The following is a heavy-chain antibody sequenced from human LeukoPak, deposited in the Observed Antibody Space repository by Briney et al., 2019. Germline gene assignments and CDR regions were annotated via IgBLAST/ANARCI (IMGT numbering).Heavy chain of an antibody. J-gene: IGHJ4*02. Sequence: PGGSLRLSCAASGFTFSSYSMNWVRQAPGKGLEWVSSISSSSSYIYYADSVKGRFTISRDNAKNSLYLQMNSLRAEDTAVYYCARDLFPHFTAAGPYWGQGTLVTVSS. CDR2: ISSSSSYI. CDR1: GFTFSSYS. D-gene: IGHD6-25*01. V-gene: IGHV3-21*01. CDR3: ARDLFPHFTAAGPY.